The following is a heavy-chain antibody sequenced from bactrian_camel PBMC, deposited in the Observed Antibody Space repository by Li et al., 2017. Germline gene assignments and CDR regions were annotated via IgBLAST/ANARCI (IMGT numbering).Heavy chain of an antibody. CDR3: AAHARSWYGCRQPPVLDDFTE. Sequence: VQLVESGGGSVQAGGSLGLSCGASGSIYGGACVGWLRQAPGKEREGVAAIDSDGAASYADSVKGRFTFSQEKATNTVYLQMNSLKPEDSADYYCAAHARSWYGCRQPPVLDDFTEWGQGTQVTVS. D-gene: IGHD6*01. V-gene: IGHV3S53*01. CDR2: IDSDGAA. CDR1: GSIYGGAC. J-gene: IGHJ4*01.